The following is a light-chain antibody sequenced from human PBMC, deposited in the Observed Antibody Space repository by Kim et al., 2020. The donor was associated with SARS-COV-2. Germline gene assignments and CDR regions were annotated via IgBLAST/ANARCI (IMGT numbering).Light chain of an antibody. Sequence: AGDRITLTGRASQNIGTYLNWYQQRPGEAPKLLIYSASTLRSGVPSRFSGSGSGTDFTLTINSLQPEDFASYFCQQSYIIPITFGPGTRLEIK. CDR2: SAS. CDR3: QQSYIIPIT. V-gene: IGKV1-39*01. J-gene: IGKJ5*01. CDR1: QNIGTY.